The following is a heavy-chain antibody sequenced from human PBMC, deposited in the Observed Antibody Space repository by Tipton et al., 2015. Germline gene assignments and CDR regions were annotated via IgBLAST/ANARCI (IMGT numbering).Heavy chain of an antibody. CDR2: FFHSGNT. V-gene: IGHV4-38-2*02. CDR3: ARDLEHGMDV. D-gene: IGHD5-24*01. CDR1: GYSISSGYY. Sequence: TLSLTCDVSGYSISSGYYWSWIRQPPGKGLEWIGSFFHSGNTFHNPSLRSRVIISVDTSKNQISLTVTSVTAADTAVYYCARDLEHGMDVWGHGTTVTVSS. J-gene: IGHJ6*02.